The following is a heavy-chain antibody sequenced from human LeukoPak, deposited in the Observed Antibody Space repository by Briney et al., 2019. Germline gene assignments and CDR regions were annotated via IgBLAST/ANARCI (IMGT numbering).Heavy chain of an antibody. D-gene: IGHD6-19*01. J-gene: IGHJ4*02. Sequence: PSETLSLTCTVSGGSISSYYWSWIRQPPGKGLEWIGYIYYSGSTNYNPSLKSRVTISVDTSKNQFSLKLISVTAADTAVYYCARSVGSSGWYMDYWGQGTLVTVSS. CDR1: GGSISSYY. CDR2: IYYSGST. CDR3: ARSVGSSGWYMDY. V-gene: IGHV4-59*12.